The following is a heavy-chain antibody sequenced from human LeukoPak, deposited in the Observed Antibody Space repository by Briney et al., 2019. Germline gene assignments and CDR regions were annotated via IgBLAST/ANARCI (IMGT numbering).Heavy chain of an antibody. Sequence: SVKVSCKASGGTFSIYAISWVRQAPGQGLEWMGGIIPIFGTANYAQKFQGRVTITADESTSTAYMELSSLRSEDTAVYYCARALRYYSDSSGYAFDYWGQGTLVTVSS. V-gene: IGHV1-69*13. D-gene: IGHD3-22*01. CDR3: ARALRYYSDSSGYAFDY. CDR1: GGTFSIYA. CDR2: IIPIFGTA. J-gene: IGHJ4*02.